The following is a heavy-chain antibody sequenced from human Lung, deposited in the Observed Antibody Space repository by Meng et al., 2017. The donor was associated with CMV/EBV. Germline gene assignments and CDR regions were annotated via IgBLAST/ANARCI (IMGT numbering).Heavy chain of an antibody. CDR2: IYPGDSDT. CDR3: ARQLDTRTWDNWFDP. V-gene: IGHV5-51*01. CDR1: GYSFTSYW. Sequence: GESXKISCKGSGYSFTSYWIAWVRQMPGKGLEWMGLIYPGDSDTTYSPSFQGRVTISADKSISTTYLQWSSLKASDTAIYYCARQLDTRTWDNWFDPWGHSTLVTVSS. J-gene: IGHJ5*02. D-gene: IGHD2-2*01.